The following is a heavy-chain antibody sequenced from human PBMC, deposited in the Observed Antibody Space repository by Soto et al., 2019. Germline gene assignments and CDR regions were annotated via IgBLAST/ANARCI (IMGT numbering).Heavy chain of an antibody. CDR1: GYTLPTYG. Sequence: QVQLVQSGAEVKKPGASVRVSCRASGYTLPTYGIAWVRQAPGQGLEWMGWISVYNGFTHYAQKFRGRVTVTAETSTSTVYMELRSLTSDDTAVYYCARELEGQSSSWPFDYWGQGTLVTVSS. D-gene: IGHD6-13*01. V-gene: IGHV1-18*01. CDR3: ARELEGQSSSWPFDY. CDR2: ISVYNGFT. J-gene: IGHJ4*02.